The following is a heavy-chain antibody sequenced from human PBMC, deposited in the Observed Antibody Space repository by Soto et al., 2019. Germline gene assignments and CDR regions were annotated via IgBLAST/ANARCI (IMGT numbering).Heavy chain of an antibody. J-gene: IGHJ4*02. CDR2: IYYSGRT. CDR1: GGSVSSGSYY. Sequence: SETLSLTCTVSGGSVSSGSYYWSWIRQPPGKGLEWIGYIYYSGRTNYNPSLKSRVTISVDTSKNQFSLKLSSVTAADTAVYYCAREVPEYPSFDYWGQGTLVTVSS. V-gene: IGHV4-61*01. CDR3: AREVPEYPSFDY.